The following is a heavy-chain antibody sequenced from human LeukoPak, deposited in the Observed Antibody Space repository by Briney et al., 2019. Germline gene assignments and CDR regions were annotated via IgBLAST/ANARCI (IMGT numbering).Heavy chain of an antibody. CDR3: ARVTPEESYYYDSSGYDY. Sequence: PGGSLRLSCAASGFTFSSYSMNWVRQAPGKGLEWVSSISSSSSYIYYADSVKGRFTISRDNAKNSLYLQMNSLRAEDTAVYYCARVTPEESYYYDSSGYDYWGQGTLVTVSS. CDR1: GFTFSSYS. CDR2: ISSSSSYI. J-gene: IGHJ4*02. D-gene: IGHD3-22*01. V-gene: IGHV3-21*01.